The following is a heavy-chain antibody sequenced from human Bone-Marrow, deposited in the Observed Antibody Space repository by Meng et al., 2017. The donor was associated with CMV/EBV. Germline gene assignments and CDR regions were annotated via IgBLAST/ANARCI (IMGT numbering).Heavy chain of an antibody. D-gene: IGHD5-12*01. CDR2: IRYDGSNK. V-gene: IGHV3-30*02. CDR1: GFTFSSYW. Sequence: GGSLRLSCAASGFTFSSYWMHWVRQAPGKGLEWVAFIRYDGSNKYYADSVKGRFTISRDNSKNTLYLQMNSLRAEDTAVYYCAKRDYSGYDYGGDAFDIWGQGTMVTVSS. CDR3: AKRDYSGYDYGGDAFDI. J-gene: IGHJ3*02.